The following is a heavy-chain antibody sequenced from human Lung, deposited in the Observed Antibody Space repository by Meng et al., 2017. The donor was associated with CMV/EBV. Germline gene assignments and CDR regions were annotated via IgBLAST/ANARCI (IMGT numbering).Heavy chain of an antibody. CDR2: INPSGGHT. Sequence: SCKASGDTFHTSYLHWVRQAPGQGLEWMGIINPSGGHTTYAQRFHGRVTMTRDTSTSTVYMELSSLRSEDTAMYYCARANYFEWFDPWGRGTLVTVS. D-gene: IGHD2/OR15-2a*01. V-gene: IGHV1-46*02. CDR1: GDTFHTSY. CDR3: ARANYFEWFDP. J-gene: IGHJ5*02.